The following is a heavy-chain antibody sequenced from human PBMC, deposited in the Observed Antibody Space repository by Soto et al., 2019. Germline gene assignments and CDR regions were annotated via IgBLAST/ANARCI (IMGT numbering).Heavy chain of an antibody. CDR2: VFYDGTT. CDR3: ARIVVVSTVANV. CDR1: GGAINTNNRY. J-gene: IGHJ4*02. D-gene: IGHD4-4*01. V-gene: IGHV4-39*01. Sequence: SATMALTCPVSGGAINTNNRYWGWVRQPPGNGLEWIGSVFYDGTTYYSPSLKSRVTISLATSRTQFSLKLNSVTAADTAVYYCARIVVVSTVANVWGQGTLVTVSS.